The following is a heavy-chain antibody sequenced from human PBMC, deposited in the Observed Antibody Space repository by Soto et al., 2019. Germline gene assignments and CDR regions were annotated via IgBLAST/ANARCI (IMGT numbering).Heavy chain of an antibody. CDR1: GGSVSGGRFY. Sequence: SETLALSCTVSGGSVSGGRFYGSCIRQPPGKGLEWIGYIYYSGSTKYNPSLRSRVTISVDTSKNQFSLKLTSVTAADTDVYYCARSGSGSGWLGGQGTLVPVSS. CDR2: IYYSGST. CDR3: ARSGSGSGWL. V-gene: IGHV4-61*01. D-gene: IGHD6-19*01. J-gene: IGHJ4*02.